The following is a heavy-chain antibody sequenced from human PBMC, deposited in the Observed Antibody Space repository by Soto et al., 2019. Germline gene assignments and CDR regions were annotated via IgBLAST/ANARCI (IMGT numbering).Heavy chain of an antibody. CDR1: GGSVSGYD. CDR3: ARVDIVTTNWFDP. D-gene: IGHD5-12*01. J-gene: IGHJ5*02. CDR2: INHRGYT. Sequence: QVQLQQWGAGLLKPSETLSLTCAVYGGSVSGYDWSWIRQPPGKGLEWIGEINHRGYTTYNPSLKSRVTISVDTSKNQFSLKLSSVTAADTAVYYCARVDIVTTNWFDPWGQGTPVTVSS. V-gene: IGHV4-34*01.